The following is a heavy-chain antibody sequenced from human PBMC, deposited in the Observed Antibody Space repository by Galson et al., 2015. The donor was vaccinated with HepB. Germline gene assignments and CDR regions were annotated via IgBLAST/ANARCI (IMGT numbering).Heavy chain of an antibody. J-gene: IGHJ4*02. CDR1: GYTFTSYA. D-gene: IGHD6-13*01. CDR2: INTNTGNP. V-gene: IGHV7-4-1*02. CDR3: ARVPSSIAAAGCFDY. Sequence: SVKVSCKASGYTFTSYAMNWVRQAPGQGLEWMGWINTNTGNPTYAQGFTGRFVFSLDTSVSTAYLQISSLKAEDTAVYYCARVPSSIAAAGCFDYWGQGTLVTVSS.